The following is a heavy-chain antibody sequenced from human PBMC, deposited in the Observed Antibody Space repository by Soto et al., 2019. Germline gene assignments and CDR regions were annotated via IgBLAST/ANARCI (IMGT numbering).Heavy chain of an antibody. CDR1: GFMFNDYG. D-gene: IGHD4-17*01. CDR3: ARNYPNYGDYYSDF. Sequence: QLVESGGGLVQPGRSLTLSCSASGFMFNDYGMNWVRQAPGKGLEWIAYINWNSRTLYYADSVRGRFTISRDNAERSLYLQMNSLREDDTAVYYCARNYPNYGDYYSDFWGQGTLVAVSS. J-gene: IGHJ4*02. V-gene: IGHV3-48*02. CDR2: INWNSRTL.